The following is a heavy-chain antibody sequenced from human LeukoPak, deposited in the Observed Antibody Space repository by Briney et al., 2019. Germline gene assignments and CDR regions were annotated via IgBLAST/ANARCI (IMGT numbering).Heavy chain of an antibody. V-gene: IGHV3-48*02. D-gene: IGHD4-17*01. CDR1: GFXFRSYS. CDR3: ARRAYGDDSFDY. CDR2: ITSGSSPI. J-gene: IGHJ4*02. Sequence: GGSLRLSCAASGFXFRSYSINWVRQAPGKGLEWVSYITSGSSPIYYADSVKGRFTISRDNAKNSLYLQMNSLRDEDTAVYYCARRAYGDDSFDYWGQGTLVTVSS.